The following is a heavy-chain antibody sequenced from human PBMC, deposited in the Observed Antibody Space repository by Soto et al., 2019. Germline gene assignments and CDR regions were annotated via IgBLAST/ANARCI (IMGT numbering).Heavy chain of an antibody. CDR3: ARPVTSPDHLDI. CDR2: ISAYNGNT. CDR1: GYIFSDYG. V-gene: IGHV1-18*01. D-gene: IGHD4-4*01. Sequence: QVQLVQSGAEVKKPGASVKVSCKSSGYIFSDYGITWVRQAPGQGLEWMGWISAYNGNTDYAQKFQDRLTLATDTSTSPAYMELSSLRSDDTALYYCARPVTSPDHLDIWGQGTMVTVSS. J-gene: IGHJ3*02.